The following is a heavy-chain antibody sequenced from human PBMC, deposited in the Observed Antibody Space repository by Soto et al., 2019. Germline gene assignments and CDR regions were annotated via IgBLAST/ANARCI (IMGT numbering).Heavy chain of an antibody. J-gene: IGHJ6*02. CDR3: ASKGELLLSYFDYYGMDV. CDR2: INHSGST. Sequence: SETLSLTCAVYGGSFSGYYWSWIRQPPGKGLEWIGEINHSGSTNYNPSLKSRVTISVDTSKNQFSLKLSSVTAADTAVYYCASKGELLLSYFDYYGMDVWGHGTTGTVSS. CDR1: GGSFSGYY. V-gene: IGHV4-34*01. D-gene: IGHD1-26*01.